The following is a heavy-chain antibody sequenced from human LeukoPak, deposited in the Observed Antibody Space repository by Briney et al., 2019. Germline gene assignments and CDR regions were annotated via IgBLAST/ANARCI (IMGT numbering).Heavy chain of an antibody. CDR3: AARDCSSTSCYRFDY. D-gene: IGHD2-2*02. J-gene: IGHJ4*02. Sequence: TGGSLRLSCAASGFTFSSYAMSWVRQAPGKGLEWVSSITNSGDNTHYADSVKGRFTISRDNSKNTLYLQMNSLRAEDTAVYYCAARDCSSTSCYRFDYWGQGTLITVSS. CDR1: GFTFSSYA. CDR2: ITNSGDNT. V-gene: IGHV3-23*01.